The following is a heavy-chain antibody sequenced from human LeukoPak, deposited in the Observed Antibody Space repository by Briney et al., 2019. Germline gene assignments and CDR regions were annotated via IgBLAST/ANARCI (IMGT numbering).Heavy chain of an antibody. CDR3: ARDSGFDP. J-gene: IGHJ5*02. Sequence: AVKVSCKASGGTFSSYAISWGRQAPGQGLEWMGRIIPILGIANYAQKFQGRVTITADKSTSTAYMELSSLRSEDTAVYYCARDSGFDPWGQGTLVTVSS. V-gene: IGHV1-69*04. CDR1: GGTFSSYA. CDR2: IIPILGIA.